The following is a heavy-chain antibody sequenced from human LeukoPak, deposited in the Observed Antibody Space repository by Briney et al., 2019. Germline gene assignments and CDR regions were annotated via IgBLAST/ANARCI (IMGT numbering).Heavy chain of an antibody. D-gene: IGHD2-2*01. Sequence: PGGSLRLSCAASGFTFSSYAMSWVRQAPGKGLEWVSAISGSGGSTYYADSVKGRFTISRDNSKNTLYLQMNSLRAEETAVYYCAKALYIVVVPAAPFDYWGQGTLVTVSS. CDR3: AKALYIVVVPAAPFDY. CDR1: GFTFSSYA. V-gene: IGHV3-23*01. CDR2: ISGSGGST. J-gene: IGHJ4*02.